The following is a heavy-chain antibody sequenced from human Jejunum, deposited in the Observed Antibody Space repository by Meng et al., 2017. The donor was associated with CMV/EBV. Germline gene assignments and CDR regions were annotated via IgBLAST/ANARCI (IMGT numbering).Heavy chain of an antibody. J-gene: IGHJ4*02. CDR3: TPYQNWGETEY. D-gene: IGHD7-27*01. CDR2: IRPVFGAS. CDR1: GGTFNSFT. Sequence: SCKASGGTFNSFTVFWVLHAPGQGVRSLGGIRPVFGASRYAQELQGRVTISTNESRHTVYMGLNSLRSDDTALPYSTPYQNWGETEYWGQGTLVTVSS. V-gene: IGHV1-69*05.